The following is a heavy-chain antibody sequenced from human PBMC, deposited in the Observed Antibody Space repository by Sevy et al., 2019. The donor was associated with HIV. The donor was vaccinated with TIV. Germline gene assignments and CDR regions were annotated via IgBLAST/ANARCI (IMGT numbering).Heavy chain of an antibody. CDR1: GFTFSSYG. Sequence: GGSLRLSCAASGFTFSSYGMHWVRQAPGKGLEWVAFTRYDGSNKYYADSVKGRFTISRDNSKNTLYLQMNSLRAEDTAVYYCASTPVTTSNFDYWGQGTLVTVSS. CDR3: ASTPVTTSNFDY. J-gene: IGHJ4*02. D-gene: IGHD4-17*01. V-gene: IGHV3-30*02. CDR2: TRYDGSNK.